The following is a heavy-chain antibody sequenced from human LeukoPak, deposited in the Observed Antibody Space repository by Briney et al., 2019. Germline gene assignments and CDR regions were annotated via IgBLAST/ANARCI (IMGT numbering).Heavy chain of an antibody. V-gene: IGHV1-69*13. CDR2: IIPIFGTA. Sequence: WASVKVSCKASGGTFSSYAISWVRQAPGQGLEWMGGIIPIFGTANYAQKFQGRVTITADESTSTAYMELSSLRSEDTAVYYCARSYQGYDFWSGYNYYGMDVWGQGTTVTVSS. CDR3: ARSYQGYDFWSGYNYYGMDV. D-gene: IGHD3-3*01. J-gene: IGHJ6*02. CDR1: GGTFSSYA.